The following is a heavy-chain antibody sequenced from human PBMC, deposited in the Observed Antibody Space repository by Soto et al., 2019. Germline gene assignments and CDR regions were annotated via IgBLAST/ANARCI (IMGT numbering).Heavy chain of an antibody. V-gene: IGHV4-31*03. CDR2: IYDSGRT. D-gene: IGHD7-27*01. J-gene: IGHJ4*02. CDR1: GASIGSGSYY. Sequence: QVQLQESGPGLVQPSQTLSLTCTVSGASIGSGSYYWSWIRQYPGEGLVWIGHIYDSGRTYYNPFLERRGSISIDTSKNECALTRTSVTAADTAVYYCARRTTRRTGAVDDWGRGTVVTVSS. CDR3: ARRTTRRTGAVDD.